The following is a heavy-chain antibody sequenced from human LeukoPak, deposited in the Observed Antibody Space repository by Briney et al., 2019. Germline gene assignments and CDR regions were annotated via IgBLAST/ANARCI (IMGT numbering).Heavy chain of an antibody. CDR1: GFTFISYA. D-gene: IGHD3-22*01. CDR2: ISGSGGST. CDR3: AKDLSPGSGYSDAFDF. Sequence: GGSLRLSCVASGFTFISYAMNWVRQAPGKGLEWVSVISGSGGSTYYADSVKGRFTISRDNSKNTLYLQMNSLRAEDTAVYYCAKDLSPGSGYSDAFDFWGQGTMVTVSS. V-gene: IGHV3-23*01. J-gene: IGHJ3*01.